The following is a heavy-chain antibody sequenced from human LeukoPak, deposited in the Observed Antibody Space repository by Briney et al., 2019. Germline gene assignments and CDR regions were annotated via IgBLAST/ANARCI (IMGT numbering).Heavy chain of an antibody. J-gene: IGHJ4*02. CDR3: ANGARRITIFGVVIYTPFDY. V-gene: IGHV3-30-3*01. Sequence: PGRSLRLSCAASGFTFSSYAMHWVRQAPGKGLEWVAVISYDGSNKYYADSVKGRFTISRDNSKNTLYLQMNSLRAEDTAVYYCANGARRITIFGVVIYTPFDYWGQGTLVTVSS. D-gene: IGHD3-3*01. CDR2: ISYDGSNK. CDR1: GFTFSSYA.